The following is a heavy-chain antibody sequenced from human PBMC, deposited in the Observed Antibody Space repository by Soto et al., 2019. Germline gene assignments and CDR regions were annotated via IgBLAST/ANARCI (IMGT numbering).Heavy chain of an antibody. CDR2: IYWDDDK. CDR1: GFSLSTREVG. Sequence: QITLKESGPTLVKPTQALTLTCTFPGFSLSTREVGVGWIRQPPGKALEWLALIYWDDDKRYRPSLKSRLTIVKDTSKSLVILVMTNMDPEDTATYYCADRAYYYGSGSYYTHWGQGILVTVSS. J-gene: IGHJ4*02. CDR3: ADRAYYYGSGSYYTH. V-gene: IGHV2-5*02. D-gene: IGHD3-10*01.